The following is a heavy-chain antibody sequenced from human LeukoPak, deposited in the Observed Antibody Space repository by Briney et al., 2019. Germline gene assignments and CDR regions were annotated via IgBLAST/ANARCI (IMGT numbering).Heavy chain of an antibody. V-gene: IGHV4-30-4*08. D-gene: IGHD3-22*01. CDR3: ASLTSSGYYSSFDY. J-gene: IGHJ4*02. CDR2: IYYSGST. CDR1: GGSFSGYY. Sequence: SETLSLTCAVYGGSFSGYYWSWIRQPPGKGLEWIGYIYYSGSTYYNPSLKSRATISVDTSKNQFSLKLSSVTAADTAVYYCASLTSSGYYSSFDYWGQGTLVTVSS.